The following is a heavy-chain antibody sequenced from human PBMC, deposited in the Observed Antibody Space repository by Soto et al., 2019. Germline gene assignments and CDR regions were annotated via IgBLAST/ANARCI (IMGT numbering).Heavy chain of an antibody. CDR1: GFTFSSYS. J-gene: IGHJ4*02. Sequence: GSLRLSCAASGFTFSSYSMNWVRQAPGNGLEWVSSISSSSSYIYYADSVKGRFTISRDNAKNSLYLQINSLRAEDTAVYYCARSLPERGTTVVTPFDYWGQGTLVTVSS. CDR2: ISSSSSYI. D-gene: IGHD4-17*01. CDR3: ARSLPERGTTVVTPFDY. V-gene: IGHV3-21*01.